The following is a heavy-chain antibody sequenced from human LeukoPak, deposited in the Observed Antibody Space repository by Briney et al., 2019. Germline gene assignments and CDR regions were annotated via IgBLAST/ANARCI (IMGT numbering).Heavy chain of an antibody. D-gene: IGHD3-10*01. J-gene: IGHJ3*02. CDR2: FYSGGST. Sequence: GGSLRLSCAACGLTVSSNYMNWVRQAPGKGLEWVPIFYSGGSTYYADSVKGRFTISRDNSKNSLYLQMNSLRGEDTAVYYCARGKAGAFEIWGQGTMVTVSS. CDR3: ARGKAGAFEI. CDR1: GLTVSSNY. V-gene: IGHV3-66*01.